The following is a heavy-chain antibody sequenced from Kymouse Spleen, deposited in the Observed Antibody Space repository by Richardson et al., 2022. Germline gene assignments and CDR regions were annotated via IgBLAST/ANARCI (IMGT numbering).Heavy chain of an antibody. V-gene: IGHV3-33*01. Sequence: QVQLVESGGGVVQPGRSLRLSCAASGFTFSSYGMHWVRQAPGKGLEWVAVIWYDGSNKYYADSVKGRFTISRDNSKNTLYLQMNSLRAEDTAVYYCARMTTVTTLVSNWFDPWGQGTLVTVSS. CDR1: GFTFSSYG. J-gene: IGHJ5*02. CDR3: ARMTTVTTLVSNWFDP. CDR2: IWYDGSNK. D-gene: IGHD4-11,IGHD4-11*01.